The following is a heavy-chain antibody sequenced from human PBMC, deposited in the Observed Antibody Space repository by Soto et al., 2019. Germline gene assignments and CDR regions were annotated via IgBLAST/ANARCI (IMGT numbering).Heavy chain of an antibody. CDR3: ARHLRDYGDYS. Sequence: SETLSLTCTVSGGSISSYYWSWIRQPPGKGLEWIGYIYYSGSPNYNPSLKSRVTISVDTSKNQFSLKLSSVTAADTAVYYCARHLRDYGDYSGGQGTLVTVSS. J-gene: IGHJ5*01. CDR2: IYYSGSP. CDR1: GGSISSYY. D-gene: IGHD4-17*01. V-gene: IGHV4-59*08.